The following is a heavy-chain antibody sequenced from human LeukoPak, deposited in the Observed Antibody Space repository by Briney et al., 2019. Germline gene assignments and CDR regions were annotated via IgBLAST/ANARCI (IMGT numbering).Heavy chain of an antibody. D-gene: IGHD3-3*01. J-gene: IGHJ4*02. V-gene: IGHV1-2*02. Sequence: GASVKVSCKACGYTFTGYYMHWVRQAPGQGLEWMGWINPNSGGTNYAQKFQGRVTMTRDTSISTAYMELSRLRSDDTAVYYCAGLYFWSGYYAYWGQGTLVTVSS. CDR2: INPNSGGT. CDR1: GYTFTGYY. CDR3: AGLYFWSGYYAY.